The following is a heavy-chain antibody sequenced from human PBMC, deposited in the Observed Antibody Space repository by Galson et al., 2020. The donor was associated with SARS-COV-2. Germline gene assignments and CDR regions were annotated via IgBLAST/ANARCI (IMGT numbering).Heavy chain of an antibody. Sequence: SETLSLTCAVYGVSISGYYWSWIRQHPGEGLEWMGEINSSGSTNYNPSLKRRVTTSVDTSKNQFSLRLTSVTAADTAVYYCARESRWDLYFDFWGQGTLVTVSS. J-gene: IGHJ4*02. CDR2: INSSGST. CDR3: ARESRWDLYFDF. V-gene: IGHV4-34*01. CDR1: GVSISGYY. D-gene: IGHD1-26*01.